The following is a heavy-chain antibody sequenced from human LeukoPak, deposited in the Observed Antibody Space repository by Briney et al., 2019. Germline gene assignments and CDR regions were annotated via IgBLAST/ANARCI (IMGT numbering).Heavy chain of an antibody. CDR1: GGSISSGGYS. J-gene: IGHJ3*02. CDR2: IYYSGST. CDR3: ARFPRFPVGPASPDAFDI. D-gene: IGHD3-10*01. V-gene: IGHV4-30-2*03. Sequence: SETLSLTCAVSGGSISSGGYSWSWIRQPPGKGLEWIGSIYYSGSTYYNPSLKSRVTISVDTSKNQFSLKLSSVTAADTAVYYCARFPRFPVGPASPDAFDIWGQGTMVTVSS.